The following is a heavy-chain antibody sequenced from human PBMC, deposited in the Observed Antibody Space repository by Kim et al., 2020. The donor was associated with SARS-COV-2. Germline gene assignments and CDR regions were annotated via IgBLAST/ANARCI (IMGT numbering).Heavy chain of an antibody. D-gene: IGHD2-21*02. CDR3: ANEGGRPGDGNLTRRD. CDR1: GFTFSSYG. J-gene: IGHJ4*02. Sequence: GGSLRLSCAASGFTFSSYGMHWVRQAPGKGLEWVAVISYDGSNKYYADSVKGRFTISRDNSKNTLYLQMNSLRAEDTAVYYCANEGGRPGDGNLTRRDWGQGTLVTVSS. CDR2: ISYDGSNK. V-gene: IGHV3-30*18.